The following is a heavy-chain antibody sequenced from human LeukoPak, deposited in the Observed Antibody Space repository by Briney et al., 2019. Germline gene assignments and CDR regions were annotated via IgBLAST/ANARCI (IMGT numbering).Heavy chain of an antibody. Sequence: GGSLRLSCRVSGFTVSSNSMSWVRQAPGKGLEWVSSISSSSSYIYYADSVKGRFTISRDNARNSLYLQMNSLRAEDTAVYYCARDGLAAATLHWCFDLWGRGTLVTVSS. CDR2: ISSSSSYI. D-gene: IGHD2-15*01. CDR1: GFTVSSNS. V-gene: IGHV3-21*01. CDR3: ARDGLAAATLHWCFDL. J-gene: IGHJ2*01.